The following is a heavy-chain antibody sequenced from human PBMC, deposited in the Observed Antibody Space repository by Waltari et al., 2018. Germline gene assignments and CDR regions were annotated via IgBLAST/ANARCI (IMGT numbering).Heavy chain of an antibody. V-gene: IGHV4-59*02. CDR3: AGGWGGNSYFPY. Sequence: QVQLQESGPGLVRPSETLSLTCAVSGVTVSRYYWNWIRQSPERGLEWIVDVYASVNSNDNPAFKCGVIISAATSNNQHTLLLHSVTAADTAIYYCAGGWGGNSYFPYWGQGALVTVSS. CDR1: GVTVSRYY. J-gene: IGHJ4*02. CDR2: VYASVNS. D-gene: IGHD2-21*01.